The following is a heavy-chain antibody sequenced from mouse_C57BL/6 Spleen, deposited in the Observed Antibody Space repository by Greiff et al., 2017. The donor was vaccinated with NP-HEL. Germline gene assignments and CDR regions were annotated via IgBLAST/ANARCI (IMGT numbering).Heavy chain of an antibody. CDR3: ARDSSSYLFAY. CDR1: GYSITSGYY. V-gene: IGHV3-6*01. J-gene: IGHJ3*01. Sequence: DVQLQESGPGLVKPSQSLSLTCSVTGYSITSGYYWNWIRQFPGNKLEWMGYISYDGSNNYNPSHKNRISITRDTSKNQFFLKLNSVTTEDTATYYCARDSSSYLFAYWGQGTLVTVSA. D-gene: IGHD1-1*01. CDR2: ISYDGSN.